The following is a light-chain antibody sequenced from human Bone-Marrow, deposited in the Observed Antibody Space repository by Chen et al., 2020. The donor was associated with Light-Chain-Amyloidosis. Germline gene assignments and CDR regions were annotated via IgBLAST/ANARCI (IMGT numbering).Light chain of an antibody. J-gene: IGLJ2*01. CDR3: SSYTSSRTLV. CDR2: DVS. V-gene: IGLV2-14*03. CDR1: SSDVGGYNH. Sequence: QSALTQPASVSGSPGQSITISCTGTSSDVGGYNHVSWYQQHPGKAPKLMIYDVSNRPSGVSNRCSGSKSGNTASLTISGLQDEDESDYYCSSYTSSRTLVFGGGTKLTVL.